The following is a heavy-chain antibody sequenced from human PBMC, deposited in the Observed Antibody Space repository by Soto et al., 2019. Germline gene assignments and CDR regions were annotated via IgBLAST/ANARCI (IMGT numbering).Heavy chain of an antibody. CDR3: ARRVCSGGSCYSDYYYGMDV. CDR2: IDPSDSYT. V-gene: IGHV5-10-1*01. CDR1: GYRFTSNG. D-gene: IGHD2-15*01. Sequence: ASVKISCKGLGYRFTSNGISWVRKMPGKGLEWRGRIDPSDSYTNYSPSFQGHVTISADKSISTAYLQWSSLKASDTAMYYCARRVCSGGSCYSDYYYGMDVWGQGTTVTVSS. J-gene: IGHJ6*02.